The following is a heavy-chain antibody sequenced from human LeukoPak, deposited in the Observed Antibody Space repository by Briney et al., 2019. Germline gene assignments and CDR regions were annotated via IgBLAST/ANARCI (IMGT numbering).Heavy chain of an antibody. CDR3: ARVAPGYSSTWYDY. Sequence: ASVKVSCKASGYTFTTYGISWVRQAPGQGLEWMGWVSGYSGNTNYAQKVQGRVAMTRATATGTAYLELWSLTSDDTAVYYCARVAPGYSSTWYDYWGQGTLVAVSS. V-gene: IGHV1-18*01. J-gene: IGHJ4*02. D-gene: IGHD6-13*01. CDR2: VSGYSGNT. CDR1: GYTFTTYG.